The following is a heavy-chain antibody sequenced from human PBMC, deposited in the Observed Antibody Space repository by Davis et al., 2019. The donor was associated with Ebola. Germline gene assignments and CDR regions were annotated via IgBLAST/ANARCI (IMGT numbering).Heavy chain of an antibody. Sequence: PGGSLRLSCAASGFTFSNYWMHWVRQAPGKGLVWVSRINSDGSSTSYVDSMKGRFTISRDNAKNTLYLQMNSLRAEDTAVYYCGRAVRFYNYYMDVWGKGTTVTVSS. CDR1: GFTFSNYW. CDR3: GRAVRFYNYYMDV. V-gene: IGHV3-74*01. CDR2: INSDGSST. D-gene: IGHD3-3*01. J-gene: IGHJ6*03.